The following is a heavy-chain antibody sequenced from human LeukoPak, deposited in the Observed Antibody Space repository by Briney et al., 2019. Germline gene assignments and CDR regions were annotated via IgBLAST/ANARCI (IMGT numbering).Heavy chain of an antibody. J-gene: IGHJ5*02. CDR3: ARHVVVPAPMVDP. Sequence: KASETLSLTCTVSRGFISGYYWSWVRQPPGKGLEWVGNIYNSGSANYNPSLKSRVTISVDTSKNQFSLKLTSVTAADTAFYYCARHVVVPAPMVDPWGQGTLVTVSS. CDR2: IYNSGSA. D-gene: IGHD2-2*01. CDR1: RGFISGYY. V-gene: IGHV4-59*01.